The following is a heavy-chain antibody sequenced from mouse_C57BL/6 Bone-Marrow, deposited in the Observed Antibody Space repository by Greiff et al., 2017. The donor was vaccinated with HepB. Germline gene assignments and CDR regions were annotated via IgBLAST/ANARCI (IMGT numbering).Heavy chain of an antibody. CDR2: ISSGGDYI. CDR1: GFTFSSYA. Sequence: EVKLEESGEGLVKPGGSLKLSCAASGFTFSSYAMSWVRQTPEKRLEWVAYISSGGDYIYYADTVKGRFTISRDNARNTLYLQMSSLKSEDTAMYYCTRDSYYSNFFDVWGTGTTVTVSS. J-gene: IGHJ1*03. V-gene: IGHV5-9-1*02. D-gene: IGHD2-5*01. CDR3: TRDSYYSNFFDV.